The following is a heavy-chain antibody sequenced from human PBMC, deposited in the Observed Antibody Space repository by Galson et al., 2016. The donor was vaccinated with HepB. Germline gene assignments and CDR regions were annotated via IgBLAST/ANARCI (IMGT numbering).Heavy chain of an antibody. V-gene: IGHV3-21*01. Sequence: SLRLSCAASGFTFSSYSMNWVGQAPGKGLEWVSYISSSSTYIYYADSVKGRFTISRDNAKNSLFLQMNSLRAEDTAVYYCARDAGPLPSGLFPTAFPVDYWGQGTLVTVSS. CDR1: GFTFSSYS. CDR2: ISSSSTYI. D-gene: IGHD6-19*01. CDR3: ARDAGPLPSGLFPTAFPVDY. J-gene: IGHJ4*02.